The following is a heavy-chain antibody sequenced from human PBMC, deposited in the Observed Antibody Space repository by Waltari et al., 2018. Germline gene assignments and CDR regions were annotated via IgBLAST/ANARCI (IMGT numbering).Heavy chain of an antibody. CDR1: GYNFTDND. CDR2: ITTNTGNP. D-gene: IGHD2-2*01. CDR3: AREVVPPHTIVVNWFDP. J-gene: IGHJ5*02. V-gene: IGHV7-4-1*02. Sequence: QVQLAQSGSELKKPGASVKISCKASGYNFTDNDITWVRQSPGQGLELMGWITTNTGNPTYAQGFTGRFVFSLDTSVSTAYLQITILKTEDSAVYYCAREVVPPHTIVVNWFDPWGQGTLVTVSS.